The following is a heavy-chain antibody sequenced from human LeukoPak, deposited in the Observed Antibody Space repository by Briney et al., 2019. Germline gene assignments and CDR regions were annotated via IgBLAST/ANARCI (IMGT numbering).Heavy chain of an antibody. Sequence: SETLSLTCAVYGGSFSGYYWSWIRQPPGKGLEWIGEINHSGSTNYNPSLKSRVTISVDTSKNQFSLKLSSVTAADTAVYYCASQDYGDYGDWFDPWGQGTLVTVSS. J-gene: IGHJ5*02. CDR1: GGSFSGYY. CDR3: ASQDYGDYGDWFDP. D-gene: IGHD4-17*01. V-gene: IGHV4-34*01. CDR2: INHSGST.